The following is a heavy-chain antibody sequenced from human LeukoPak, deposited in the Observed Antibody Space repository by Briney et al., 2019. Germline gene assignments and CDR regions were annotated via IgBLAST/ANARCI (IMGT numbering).Heavy chain of an antibody. Sequence: SETLSLTCTVSGGSINSYYWSWIRQPPGKGLEWIGYIYYTGSTNYNPSLKSRVTMSVDTSKNQFSLRLTSVTAADTAVYYCARNISGLGLYSHHAYDPAGAFDIWGQGTLVTVSS. D-gene: IGHD1-14*01. V-gene: IGHV4-59*08. CDR1: GGSINSYY. CDR2: IYYTGST. CDR3: ARNISGLGLYSHHAYDPAGAFDI. J-gene: IGHJ3*02.